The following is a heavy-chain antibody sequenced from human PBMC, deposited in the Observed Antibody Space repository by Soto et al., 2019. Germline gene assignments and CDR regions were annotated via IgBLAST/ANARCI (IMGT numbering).Heavy chain of an antibody. D-gene: IGHD6-13*01. CDR2: IKSKTDGGTT. Sequence: GGSPRLSCAASGFTFSNAWMSWVRQAPGKGLEWVGRIKSKTDGGTTDYAAPVKGRFTISRDESKNTLYLQMNSLKTEDTAVYYCTTNPIAAAGTEYFQHWGQGTLVTVSS. V-gene: IGHV3-15*01. CDR3: TTNPIAAAGTEYFQH. J-gene: IGHJ1*01. CDR1: GFTFSNAW.